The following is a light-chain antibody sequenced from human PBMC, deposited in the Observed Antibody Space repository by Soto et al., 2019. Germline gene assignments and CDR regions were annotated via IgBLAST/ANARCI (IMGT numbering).Light chain of an antibody. CDR3: QHYNSYSEA. V-gene: IGKV1-5*03. Sequence: DIQMTQSPSTLSASIGDRVTITCRASQSISSWLAWYQQKPGKAPKLLIYKASTLQSGVPSRFRGSGSGTEFTLTSSSLQPDDFATYYCQHYNSYSEAFGQGTKVEFK. J-gene: IGKJ1*01. CDR1: QSISSW. CDR2: KAS.